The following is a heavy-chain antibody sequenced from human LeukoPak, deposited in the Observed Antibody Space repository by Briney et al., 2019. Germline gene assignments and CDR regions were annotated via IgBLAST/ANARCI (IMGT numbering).Heavy chain of an antibody. CDR1: VGSISSSNDY. D-gene: IGHD6-19*01. V-gene: IGHV4-39*01. CDR3: PRQAEAMDV. CDR2: IYHIGGT. J-gene: IGHJ6*02. Sequence: SETLSLTCTVSVGSISSSNDYWGWVRQPPGKGLEWIGTIYHIGGTHYNPSLKSRATMSVDTSKNQFSLKLSSVTAADTAVYYWPRQAEAMDVWGQGTKVTVSS.